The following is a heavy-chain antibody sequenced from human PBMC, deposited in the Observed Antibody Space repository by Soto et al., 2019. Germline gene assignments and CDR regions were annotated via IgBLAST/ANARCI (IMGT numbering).Heavy chain of an antibody. CDR2: IYYSGST. Sequence: QVQLQESGPGLVKPSETLSLTCTVSGGSISSYYWSWIRQPPGKGLEWIGYIYYSGSTNYNPPLKSRVTISVDTSKNQFSLKLSSVTAADTAVYYCARGHSGSYRTGEGYYYGMDVWGQGTTVTVSS. CDR3: ARGHSGSYRTGEGYYYGMDV. J-gene: IGHJ6*02. CDR1: GGSISSYY. V-gene: IGHV4-59*01. D-gene: IGHD1-26*01.